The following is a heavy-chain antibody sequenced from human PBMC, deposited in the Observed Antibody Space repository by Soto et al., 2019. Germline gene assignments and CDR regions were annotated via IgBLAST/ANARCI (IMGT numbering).Heavy chain of an antibody. J-gene: IGHJ4*02. CDR3: ARDDRIGTYWPAY. Sequence: QVQLVQSGAEVKKPGSSVKVSCKASGGPFRSNTINWVRQAPGHRLEWMGGIIPNFNSPTYARKFQGRVTITADDSTNTAYIELGSLRSEDTAVYYCARDDRIGTYWPAYWGQGTQVTVSS. D-gene: IGHD2-8*02. CDR2: IIPNFNSP. V-gene: IGHV1-69*01. CDR1: GGPFRSNT.